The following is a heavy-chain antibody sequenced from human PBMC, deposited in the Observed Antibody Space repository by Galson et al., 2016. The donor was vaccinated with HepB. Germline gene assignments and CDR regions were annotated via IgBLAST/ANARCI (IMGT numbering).Heavy chain of an antibody. CDR2: IYPGDSDT. J-gene: IGHJ4*02. V-gene: IGHV5-51*01. D-gene: IGHD5-12*01. Sequence: QSGAEVKEAGDSLRISCETFGYSFTSLWIAWVRQRPGKGLEWMGTIYPGDSDTKYSPSFQGQVIISADKSANTLYLQWSSLKASDTAIYYCASRGPDAGSDFWGQGTQVSVSS. CDR3: ASRGPDAGSDF. CDR1: GYSFTSLW.